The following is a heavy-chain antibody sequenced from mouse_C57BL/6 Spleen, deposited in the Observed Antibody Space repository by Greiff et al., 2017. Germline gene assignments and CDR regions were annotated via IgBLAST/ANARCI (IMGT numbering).Heavy chain of an antibody. D-gene: IGHD2-4*01. V-gene: IGHV1-59*01. CDR1: GYTFTSYW. CDR2: IDPSDSYT. J-gene: IGHJ4*01. CDR3: ARRIYYDDGGAMDY. Sequence: QVQLQQPGAELVRPGTSVKLSCKASGYTFTSYWMHWVKQRPGQGLEWIGVIDPSDSYTNYNQKFKGKATLTVDTSSSTAYMQLSSRTSADSAVYYCARRIYYDDGGAMDYWGQGTSVTVSS.